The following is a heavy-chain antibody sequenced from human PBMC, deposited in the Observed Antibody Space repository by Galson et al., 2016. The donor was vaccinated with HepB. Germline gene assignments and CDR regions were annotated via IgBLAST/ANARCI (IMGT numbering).Heavy chain of an antibody. D-gene: IGHD3-9*01. CDR3: AKDNRLVLPPWTVLYYFDY. Sequence: SLRLSCAASGFHFGSSAMNWVRQAPGKALEWVANINDGGDDTKYADSVKGRFTMSRNNSENTVYLQMDNLRAEDTAVYYCAKDNRLVLPPWTVLYYFDYWGQGILVTVSS. J-gene: IGHJ4*02. CDR2: INDGGDDT. CDR1: GFHFGSSA. V-gene: IGHV3-23*01.